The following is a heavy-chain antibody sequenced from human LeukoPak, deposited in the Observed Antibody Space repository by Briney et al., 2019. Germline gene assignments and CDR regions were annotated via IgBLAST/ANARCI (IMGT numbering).Heavy chain of an antibody. J-gene: IGHJ5*02. Sequence: PGGSLRLSCAASGFTVSGNYMSWVRQAPVKGLEWVSVIYSGGTTYSADSVKGRFTISRDHSKNTLYLQMNSLRVEDTAVYYCARHDSWAGWFDPWGQGTLVTVSS. D-gene: IGHD3-22*01. CDR3: ARHDSWAGWFDP. CDR1: GFTVSGNY. CDR2: IYSGGTT. V-gene: IGHV3-53*01.